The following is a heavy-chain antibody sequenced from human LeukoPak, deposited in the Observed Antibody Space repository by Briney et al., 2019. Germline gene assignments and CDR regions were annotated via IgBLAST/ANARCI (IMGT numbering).Heavy chain of an antibody. Sequence: GESLKISCKGSGYSFTTYWIGWVRQMPGKGLEWMGIIYPGDSDTRYSPSFQGQVTISADKSISTAYLQWSSLKASDTAMYYCARFITMVRGVMGYFDYWGQGTLVTVSS. J-gene: IGHJ4*02. CDR3: ARFITMVRGVMGYFDY. D-gene: IGHD3-10*01. CDR2: IYPGDSDT. V-gene: IGHV5-51*01. CDR1: GYSFTTYW.